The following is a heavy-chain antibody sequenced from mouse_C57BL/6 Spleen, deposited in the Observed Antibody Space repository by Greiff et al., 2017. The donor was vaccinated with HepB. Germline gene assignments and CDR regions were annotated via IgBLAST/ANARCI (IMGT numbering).Heavy chain of an antibody. D-gene: IGHD2-2*01. J-gene: IGHJ1*03. CDR1: GYTFTSYT. Sequence: QVQLKQSGAELARPGASVKMSCKASGYTFTSYTMHWVKQRPGQGLEWIGYINPSSGYTKYNQKFKDKATLTADKSSSTAYMQLSSLTSEDSAVYYCARHLWLRYFDVWGTGTTVTVSS. V-gene: IGHV1-4*01. CDR2: INPSSGYT. CDR3: ARHLWLRYFDV.